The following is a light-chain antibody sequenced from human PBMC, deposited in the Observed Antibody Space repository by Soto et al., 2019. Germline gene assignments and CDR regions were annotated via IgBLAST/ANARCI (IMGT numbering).Light chain of an antibody. V-gene: IGLV2-14*03. Sequence: QSVLTQPASVSGSPGQSITISCTGTSSDVGGYNYVSWYQQHPDKAPRLMIYDVSNQPSGVSDRFSGSKSGDTASLTISGLQAEDEADYYCTSFTSRHTDVFGTGTKVTVL. CDR1: SSDVGGYNY. J-gene: IGLJ1*01. CDR3: TSFTSRHTDV. CDR2: DVS.